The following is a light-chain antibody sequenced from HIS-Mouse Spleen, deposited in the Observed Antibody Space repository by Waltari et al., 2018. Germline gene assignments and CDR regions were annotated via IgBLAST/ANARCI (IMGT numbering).Light chain of an antibody. CDR1: AFPTKY. V-gene: IGLV3-10*01. CDR3: YSTDSSGNHRV. Sequence: SYELTQPPSVSVSPGQTARITCSGDAFPTKYAYWYQQKSGQAPGLVIYEDSKRPSGLPERFSGSSSGTMATLTISGAQVEDEADYYCYSTDSSGNHRVFGGGTKLTVL. J-gene: IGLJ2*01. CDR2: EDS.